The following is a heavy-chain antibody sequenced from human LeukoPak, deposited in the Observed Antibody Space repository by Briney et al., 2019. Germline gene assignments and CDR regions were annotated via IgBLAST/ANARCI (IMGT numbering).Heavy chain of an antibody. CDR3: ASGTYYDILTGYPYFDY. J-gene: IGHJ4*02. CDR1: GFTFSSYS. CDR2: ISYDGSNK. Sequence: GGSLRLSCAASGFTFSSYSMNWVRQAPGKGLEWVAVISYDGSNKYYADSVKGRFTISRDNSKNTLYLQMNSLRAEDTAVYYCASGTYYDILTGYPYFDYWGQGTLVTVSS. V-gene: IGHV3-30*03. D-gene: IGHD3-9*01.